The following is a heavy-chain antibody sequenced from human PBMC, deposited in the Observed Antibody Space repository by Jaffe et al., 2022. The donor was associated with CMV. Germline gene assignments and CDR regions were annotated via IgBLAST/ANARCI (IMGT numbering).Heavy chain of an antibody. V-gene: IGHV4-31*03. D-gene: IGHD6-13*01. CDR2: IYYSGST. CDR3: AREAPWNIAAADRYFDY. Sequence: QVQLQESGPGLVKPSQTLSLTCTVSGGSISSGGYYWSWIRQHPGKGLEWIGYIYYSGSTYYNPSLKSRVTISVDTSKNQFSLKLSSVTAADTAVYYCAREAPWNIAAADRYFDYWGQGTLVTVSS. J-gene: IGHJ4*02. CDR1: GGSISSGGYY.